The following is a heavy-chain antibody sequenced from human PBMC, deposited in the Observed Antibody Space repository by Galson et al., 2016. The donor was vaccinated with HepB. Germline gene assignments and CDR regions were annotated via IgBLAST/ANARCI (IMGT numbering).Heavy chain of an antibody. Sequence: ETLSLTCSVSGGSVSSGSYYWSWIRQSPGKVLEMLGYVQYSGTTNYNPSLKSRVTISVAPSKTHFSLTLTSVTAADTAVYSWARLLRQTEYGGRGTLVTVSS. CDR1: GGSVSSGSYY. V-gene: IGHV4-61*03. J-gene: IGHJ4*02. CDR3: ARLLRQTEY. D-gene: IGHD1-14*01. CDR2: VQYSGTT.